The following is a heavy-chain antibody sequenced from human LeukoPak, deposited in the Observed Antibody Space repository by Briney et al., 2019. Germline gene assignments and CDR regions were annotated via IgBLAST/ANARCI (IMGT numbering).Heavy chain of an antibody. CDR3: ARWGSGRVPYFDY. CDR1: GGTFSSYA. D-gene: IGHD6-19*01. V-gene: IGHV1-69*01. Sequence: GSSVKVSCKAPGGTFSSYAISWVRQAPGQGLEWMGGIIPIFGTANYAQKFQGRVTITADESTSTAYMELSSLRSEDTAVYYCARWGSGRVPYFDYWGQGTLVTVSS. CDR2: IIPIFGTA. J-gene: IGHJ4*02.